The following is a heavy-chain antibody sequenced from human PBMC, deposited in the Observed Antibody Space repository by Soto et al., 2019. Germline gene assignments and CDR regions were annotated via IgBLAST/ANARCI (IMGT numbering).Heavy chain of an antibody. D-gene: IGHD2-2*01. Sequence: EVQLVESGGGLVQPGGSLRLSCAASGFTFSSYSMNWVRQAPGKGLEWVSYISSSSTIYYADSVKGRFTISRDNAKNSLYLQMNSLRDEDTAVYYCAREGAIVVVPAASRSNFDYWGQGTLVTVSS. CDR2: ISSSSTI. J-gene: IGHJ4*02. CDR3: AREGAIVVVPAASRSNFDY. CDR1: GFTFSSYS. V-gene: IGHV3-48*02.